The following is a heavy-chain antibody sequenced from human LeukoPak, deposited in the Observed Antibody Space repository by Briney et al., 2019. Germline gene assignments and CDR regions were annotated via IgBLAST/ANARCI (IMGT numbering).Heavy chain of an antibody. D-gene: IGHD6-19*01. Sequence: GESLKISCKSSGYSFTSYWIGWVRQIPGKGLEWMGIIYPGDSDTRYSPSFQGQVTISADKSISTAYLQWSSLKASATAMYYCARAGTAFGFDIWGQGTMVTVSS. CDR1: GYSFTSYW. CDR3: ARAGTAFGFDI. V-gene: IGHV5-51*01. CDR2: IYPGDSDT. J-gene: IGHJ3*02.